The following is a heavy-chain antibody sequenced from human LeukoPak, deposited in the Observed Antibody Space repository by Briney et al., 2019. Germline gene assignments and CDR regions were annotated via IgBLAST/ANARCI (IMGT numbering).Heavy chain of an antibody. CDR1: GFTFSSYA. D-gene: IGHD3-10*01. CDR2: ISGSGGST. CDR3: AKDITYYYGSGSYGGFDY. V-gene: IGHV3-23*01. J-gene: IGHJ4*02. Sequence: PGGSLRLSCAASGFTFSSYAMSWVRQAPGKGLERVSAISGSGGSTYYADSVKGRFTISRDNSKNTLYLQMNSLRAEDTAVYYCAKDITYYYGSGSYGGFDYWGQGTLVTVSS.